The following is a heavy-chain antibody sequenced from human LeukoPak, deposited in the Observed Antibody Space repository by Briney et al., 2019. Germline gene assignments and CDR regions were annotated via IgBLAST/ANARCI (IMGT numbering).Heavy chain of an antibody. CDR1: GYSINSGYY. CDR2: IYHSGST. J-gene: IGHJ3*02. D-gene: IGHD6-13*01. V-gene: IGHV4-38-2*02. CDR3: ARAAQHSSSWYMSLSAFDI. Sequence: PSETLSLTCTVSGYSINSGYYWGWIRQPPGQGLEWIGSIYHSGSTYYNPSLKSRVTISVDTSKNQFSLKLSSVTAADTAVYYCARAAQHSSSWYMSLSAFDIWGQGTMVTVSS.